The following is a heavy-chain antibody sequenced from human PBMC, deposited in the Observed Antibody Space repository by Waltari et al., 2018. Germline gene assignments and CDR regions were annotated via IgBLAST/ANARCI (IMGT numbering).Heavy chain of an antibody. D-gene: IGHD2-15*01. J-gene: IGHJ4*02. CDR3: ARVVVVAAILYYFDY. V-gene: IGHV2-5*01. Sequence: QITLKESGPTLVKPTQTLTLTCTFSGFSLSTSGVGVGWLRQPPGKALEWLALIYWNDDKRYSPSLKSRLTITKDTSKNQVVLTMTNMDPVDTATYYCARVVVVAAILYYFDYWGQGTLVTVSS. CDR1: GFSLSTSGVG. CDR2: IYWNDDK.